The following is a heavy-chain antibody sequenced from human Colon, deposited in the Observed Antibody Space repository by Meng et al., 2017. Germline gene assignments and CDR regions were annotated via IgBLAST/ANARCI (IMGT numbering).Heavy chain of an antibody. CDR1: GFTFSDYY. D-gene: IGHD3-22*01. Sequence: GESLKISCAASGFTFSDYYMSWIRQAPGKGLEWVSYISSGGSTIYYADSVKGRFTISRDNAKNSLYLQMNSLRDEDTAVYYCARDPRVPHYYYDSSGYYGTIDYWGQGTLVTVSS. CDR2: ISSGGSTI. CDR3: ARDPRVPHYYYDSSGYYGTIDY. J-gene: IGHJ4*02. V-gene: IGHV3-11*01.